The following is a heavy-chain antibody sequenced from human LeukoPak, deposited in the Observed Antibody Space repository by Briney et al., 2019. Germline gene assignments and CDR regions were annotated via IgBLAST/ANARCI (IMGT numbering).Heavy chain of an antibody. CDR3: ARALGILRFDP. CDR1: GGSISSYY. V-gene: IGHV4-59*12. Sequence: SETLSLTCTVSGGSISSYYWSWIRQPPGKGLEWIGYIYYSGSTNYNPSLKSRVTMSVDTSKNQFSLKLSSVTAADTAVYYCARALGILRFDPWGQGTLVTVSS. J-gene: IGHJ5*02. D-gene: IGHD1-14*01. CDR2: IYYSGST.